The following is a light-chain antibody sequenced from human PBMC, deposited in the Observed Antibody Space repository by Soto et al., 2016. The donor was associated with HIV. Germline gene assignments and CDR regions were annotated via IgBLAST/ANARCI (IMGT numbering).Light chain of an antibody. CDR3: QQYYILWT. J-gene: IGKJ1*01. CDR1: QNIYSW. V-gene: IGKV1-5*03. Sequence: DIQMTQSPSTLSASVGGRVTITCRASQNIYSWLAWYQQKPGKAPNLLIYKASSLQSEVPSRFSGSGSGTQFTLTINSLQPDDLATYYCQQYYILWTFGQGTKVEVK. CDR2: KAS.